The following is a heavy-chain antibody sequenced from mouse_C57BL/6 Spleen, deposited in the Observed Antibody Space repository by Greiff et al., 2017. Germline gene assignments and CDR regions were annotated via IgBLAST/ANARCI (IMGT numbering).Heavy chain of an antibody. CDR3: ARSSLWDVWYFDV. CDR1: GYTFTSYW. CDR2: ISPGSGST. J-gene: IGHJ1*03. Sequence: QVQLQQPGAELVKPGASVKMSCKASGYTFTSYWITWVKQRPGQGLEWIGDISPGSGSTNYNEKFKSKATLTVDTSSSTAYMQLSSLTSEDSAVYCCARSSLWDVWYFDVWGTGTTVTVSS. D-gene: IGHD6-2*01. V-gene: IGHV1-55*01.